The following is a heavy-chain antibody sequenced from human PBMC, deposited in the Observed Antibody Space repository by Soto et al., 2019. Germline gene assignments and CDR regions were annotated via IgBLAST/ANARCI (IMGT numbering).Heavy chain of an antibody. CDR2: ISYDGSNK. D-gene: IGHD3-22*01. CDR1: GFTFSSYA. V-gene: IGHV3-30-3*02. J-gene: IGHJ4*02. CDR3: AKTAGDSGYYYVDF. Sequence: PGGSLRLSCAASGFTFSSYAMHWVRQAPGKGLEWVAVISYDGSNKYYADSVKGRFTISRDNSKNTLYLQMNSLRAEDTAIYYCAKTAGDSGYYYVDFWGQGTLVTVSS.